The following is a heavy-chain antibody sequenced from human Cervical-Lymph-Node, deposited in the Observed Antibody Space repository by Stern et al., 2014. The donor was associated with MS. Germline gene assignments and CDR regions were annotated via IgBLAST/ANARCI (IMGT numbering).Heavy chain of an antibody. Sequence: QVQLQESGPGLVKPSETLSLTCTVSGGSISSYYWRWIRQPPGTGLEWIGYIYYSGSTNYNPSLKSRVTISVDTSKNQFSLKLSSVTAADTAVYYCARDLGRAAGTDWFDPWGQGTLVTVSS. CDR2: IYYSGST. J-gene: IGHJ5*02. V-gene: IGHV4-59*01. CDR1: GGSISSYY. D-gene: IGHD6-13*01. CDR3: ARDLGRAAGTDWFDP.